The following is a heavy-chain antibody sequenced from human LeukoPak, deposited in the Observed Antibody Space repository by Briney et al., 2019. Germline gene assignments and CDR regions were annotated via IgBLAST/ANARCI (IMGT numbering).Heavy chain of an antibody. Sequence: PGGSLRLSCEASGFSLSSYAMNWVRQAPGKGLEWVSGISGSNTYYADSVKGRFTISRDSSKNTMYLQMNNLRAEDTAVYYCSKDDCVNGICYFDKWGQGTLVTVSS. D-gene: IGHD2-8*01. CDR1: GFSLSSYA. CDR2: ISGSNT. V-gene: IGHV3-23*01. J-gene: IGHJ4*02. CDR3: SKDDCVNGICYFDK.